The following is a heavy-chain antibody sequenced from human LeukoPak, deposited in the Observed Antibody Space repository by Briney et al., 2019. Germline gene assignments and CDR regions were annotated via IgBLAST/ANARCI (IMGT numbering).Heavy chain of an antibody. CDR3: ARDAVRFAGMNYFDY. CDR2: ISYDGSNK. Sequence: PGGSLRLSCAAFGFTFSSYAMHWVRQAPGKGLEWVAVISYDGSNKYYADSVKGRFTISRDNSKNTLYLQMNSLRAEDTAVYYCARDAVRFAGMNYFDYWGQGTLVTVSS. J-gene: IGHJ4*02. D-gene: IGHD6-13*01. CDR1: GFTFSSYA. V-gene: IGHV3-30*04.